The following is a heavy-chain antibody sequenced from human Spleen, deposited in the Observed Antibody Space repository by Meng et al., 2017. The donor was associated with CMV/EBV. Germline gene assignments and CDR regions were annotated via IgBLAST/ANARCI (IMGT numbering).Heavy chain of an antibody. CDR2: MRFAGSDK. V-gene: IGHV3-30*02. D-gene: IGHD3-10*01. Sequence: LSLTCAASGFNLGNMHWVRQAPGMGLEWVAFMRFAGSDKYYADSVKGRFTISRDNSKNTLYPKMNSLKPEDTAVYYWARGKYPTVDGTGGGFDRWGQGALVTVSS. J-gene: IGHJ4*02. CDR1: GFNLGN. CDR3: ARGKYPTVDGTGGGFDR.